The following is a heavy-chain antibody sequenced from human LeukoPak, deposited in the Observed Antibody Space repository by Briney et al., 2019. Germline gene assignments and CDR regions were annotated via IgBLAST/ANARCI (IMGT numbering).Heavy chain of an antibody. V-gene: IGHV4-4*02. CDR3: ARDHQQGSYAYYALDV. D-gene: IGHD2-2*01. J-gene: IGHJ6*02. CDR1: GGSISSSNW. CDR2: IYHSGST. Sequence: TSGTLSLTCAVSGGSISSSNWWSWVRQPPGKGLEWIGEIYHSGSTNYNPSLKSRVTISVDKSKNQFSLKLSSVTAADTAVYYCARDHQQGSYAYYALDVWGQGTPVAVSS.